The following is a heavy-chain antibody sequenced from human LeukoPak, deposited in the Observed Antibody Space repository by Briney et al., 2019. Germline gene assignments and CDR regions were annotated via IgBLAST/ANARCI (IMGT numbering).Heavy chain of an antibody. Sequence: PGGSLRLSCAASGFTFSSYEMNSVRQAPGKGLECVSHISVSVTTIYYPDSVKGRFTLCRDNAKNSLYLQMNSLRAEDTAVYYCAREPETTKFDYWGQGTLVTVSS. D-gene: IGHD4-11*01. CDR1: GFTFSSYE. CDR3: AREPETTKFDY. V-gene: IGHV3-48*03. J-gene: IGHJ4*02. CDR2: ISVSVTTI.